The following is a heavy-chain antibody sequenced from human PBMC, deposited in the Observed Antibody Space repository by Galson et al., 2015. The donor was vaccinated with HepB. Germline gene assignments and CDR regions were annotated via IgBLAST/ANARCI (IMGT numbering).Heavy chain of an antibody. CDR1: GFTFSSYA. J-gene: IGHJ4*02. CDR3: AKKAGTNCYTAADY. CDR2: ISDSGGST. V-gene: IGHV3-23*01. D-gene: IGHD2-2*02. Sequence: SLRLSCAASGFTFSSYAMSWVRQAPGKGLEWVSGISDSGGSTYYADSVKGRFTISRDNSKNTLYLQMNSLRVEDTAVYYCAKKAGTNCYTAADYWGQGTLVTVSS.